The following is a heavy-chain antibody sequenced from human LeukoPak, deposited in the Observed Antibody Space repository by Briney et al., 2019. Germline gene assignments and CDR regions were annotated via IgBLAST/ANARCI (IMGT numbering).Heavy chain of an antibody. D-gene: IGHD4-17*01. CDR3: AKEELIYGDFLNYYYYMDV. V-gene: IGHV3-30*02. CDR2: IRYDGSNK. Sequence: GGSLRLSCAASGFIFSSHWMHWVRQAPGKGLEWVAFIRYDGSNKYYADSVKGRFTISRDNSKNTLYLQMNSLRAEDTAVYYCAKEELIYGDFLNYYYYMDVWGKGTTVTISS. CDR1: GFIFSSHW. J-gene: IGHJ6*03.